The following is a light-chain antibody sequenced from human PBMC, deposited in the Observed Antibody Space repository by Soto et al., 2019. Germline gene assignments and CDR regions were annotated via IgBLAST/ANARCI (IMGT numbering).Light chain of an antibody. CDR1: QSVNNN. CDR2: NAA. V-gene: IGKV3-15*01. CDR3: QQYNNWPWT. J-gene: IGKJ1*01. Sequence: EIVMTQSPATLSVSPGERGTLSCRASQSVNNNLAWYQHTPGQAPRLLIFNAANRATGIPARFSGSGSGTEFTLTISSLQSEDFALYYCQQYNNWPWTFGQGTKVEIK.